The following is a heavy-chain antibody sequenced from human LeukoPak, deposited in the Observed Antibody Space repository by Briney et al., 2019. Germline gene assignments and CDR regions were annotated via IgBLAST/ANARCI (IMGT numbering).Heavy chain of an antibody. CDR3: AKASAMIVVVSKYFDY. Sequence: GGSLRLSCAASGFTFSSYAMSWVRQAPGKGLEWVSAISGSGGSTYYADSVKGRFTISRDNSKNTLYLQMNSLRAEDTAVYYCAKASAMIVVVSKYFDYWDQGTLVTVSS. CDR2: ISGSGGST. J-gene: IGHJ4*02. V-gene: IGHV3-23*01. CDR1: GFTFSSYA. D-gene: IGHD3-22*01.